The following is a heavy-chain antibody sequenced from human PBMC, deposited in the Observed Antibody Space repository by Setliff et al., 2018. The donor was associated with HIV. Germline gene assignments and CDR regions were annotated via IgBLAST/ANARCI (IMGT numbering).Heavy chain of an antibody. V-gene: IGHV4-31*03. Sequence: SETLSLTCTVSGGSISSSSYYWGWIRQHPGKGLEWIGYIYYSGSTYYNPSLKSRVTMSVDTSKNQFSLKLSSVTAADTAVYYCAREGARHYGSGRYHSWFDPWGQGTQVTVSS. J-gene: IGHJ5*02. CDR2: IYYSGST. D-gene: IGHD3-10*01. CDR1: GGSISSSSYY. CDR3: AREGARHYGSGRYHSWFDP.